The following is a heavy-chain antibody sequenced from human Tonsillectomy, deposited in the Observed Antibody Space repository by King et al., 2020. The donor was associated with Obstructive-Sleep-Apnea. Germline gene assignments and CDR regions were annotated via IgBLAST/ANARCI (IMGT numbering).Heavy chain of an antibody. J-gene: IGHJ4*02. Sequence: TLKESGPSLVKPTQTLTLTFTFSGFSLSTSGVGVGWIRQAPGKALDWLALIFLFYDKRYSPSLKSRLTITKDTSEDQVVLTMTNMDPVDTATYYCTHRSSGGPSGFDSWGQGTLVTVSS. CDR1: GFSLSTSGVG. CDR3: THRSSGGPSGFDS. D-gene: IGHD6-19*01. V-gene: IGHV2-5*01. CDR2: IFLFYDK.